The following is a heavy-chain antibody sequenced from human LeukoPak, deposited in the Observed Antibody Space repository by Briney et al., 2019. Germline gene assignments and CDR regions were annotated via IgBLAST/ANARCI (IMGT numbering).Heavy chain of an antibody. CDR1: GGSISSSSYY. Sequence: SETLSLTCTVSGGSISSSSYYWGWIRQPPGKGLEWIGSIYYSGSTYYNPSLKSRVTISVDTSKNQFSLKLSSVTAADTAVYYCARRRDYYDSSGYFRFDYWGQGALVTVSS. CDR3: ARRRDYYDSSGYFRFDY. D-gene: IGHD3-22*01. J-gene: IGHJ4*02. CDR2: IYYSGST. V-gene: IGHV4-39*01.